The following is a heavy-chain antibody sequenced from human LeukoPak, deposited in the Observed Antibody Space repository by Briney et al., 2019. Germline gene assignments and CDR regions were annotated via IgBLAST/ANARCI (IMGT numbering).Heavy chain of an antibody. D-gene: IGHD3-10*01. J-gene: IGHJ3*02. CDR2: IYPGDSDT. V-gene: IGHV5-51*01. CDR1: GYSFTSYW. Sequence: GETLKISCKGSGYSFTSYWIGWVRQMPGKGLEWMGIIYPGDSDTRYSPSFQGQVTISADKSISTAYLQWSSVKASDTAMYYCARLMVRGVIAHAFDIWGQGTMVTVSS. CDR3: ARLMVRGVIAHAFDI.